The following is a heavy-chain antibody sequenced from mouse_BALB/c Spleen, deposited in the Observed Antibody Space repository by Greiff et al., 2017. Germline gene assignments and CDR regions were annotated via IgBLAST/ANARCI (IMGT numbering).Heavy chain of an antibody. V-gene: IGHV2-9*02. J-gene: IGHJ2*01. D-gene: IGHD2-1*01. CDR2: IWAGGST. Sequence: VKLMESGPGLVAPSQSLSITCTVSGFSLTSYGVHWVRQPPGKGLEWLGVIWAGGSTNYNSALMSRLSISKDNSKSQVFLKMNSLQTDDTAMYYCARGDYGKGGLDYWGQGTTLTVSS. CDR3: ARGDYGKGGLDY. CDR1: GFSLTSYG.